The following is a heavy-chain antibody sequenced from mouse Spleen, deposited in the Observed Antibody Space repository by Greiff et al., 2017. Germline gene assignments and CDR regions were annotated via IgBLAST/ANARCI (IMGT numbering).Heavy chain of an antibody. Sequence: EVQLVESGGGLVKPGGSLKLSCAASGFTFSSYAMSWVRQTPEKRLEWVATISSGGSYTYYPDSVKGRFTISRDNAKNTLYLQMSSLRSEDTAMYYCARKNYYGSRYFDYWGQGTTLTVSS. CDR2: ISSGGSYT. V-gene: IGHV5-9-3*01. D-gene: IGHD1-1*01. CDR1: GFTFSSYA. CDR3: ARKNYYGSRYFDY. J-gene: IGHJ2*01.